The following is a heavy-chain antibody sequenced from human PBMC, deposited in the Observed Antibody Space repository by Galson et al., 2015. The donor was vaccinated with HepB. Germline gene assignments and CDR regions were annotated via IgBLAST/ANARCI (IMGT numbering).Heavy chain of an antibody. V-gene: IGHV3-48*02. CDR2: IISSGNTI. D-gene: IGHD3-10*01. CDR1: GFTFSSYS. CDR3: ARSLYSWEFPGALIDY. Sequence: SLRLSWAAPGFTFSSYSMSWVRQAPGKGLEWISYIISSGNTIYYADSVKGRFTMSRDNTKKSLFLQMNSLGDEDTAVYYCARSLYSWEFPGALIDYWGQGTLVTVSS. J-gene: IGHJ4*02.